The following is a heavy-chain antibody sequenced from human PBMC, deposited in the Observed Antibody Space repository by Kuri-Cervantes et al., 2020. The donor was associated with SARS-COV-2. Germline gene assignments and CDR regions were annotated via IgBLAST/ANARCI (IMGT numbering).Heavy chain of an antibody. J-gene: IGHJ2*01. CDR2: IGTAGDT. CDR3: ARCYYDSSGYPLGWYFDL. CDR1: GFTFSSYD. Sequence: GESLKISCAASGFTFSSYDMHWVRQATGKGLEWVSAIGTAGDTYYPGAVKGRFSISRENAKNSLYLQMNSLRAGDTAVYYCARCYYDSSGYPLGWYFDLWGRGTLVTVSS. V-gene: IGHV3-13*04. D-gene: IGHD3-22*01.